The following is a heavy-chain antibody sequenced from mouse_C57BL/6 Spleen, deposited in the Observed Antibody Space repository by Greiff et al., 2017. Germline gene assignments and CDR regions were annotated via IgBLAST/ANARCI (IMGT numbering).Heavy chain of an antibody. CDR2: FYPGSGST. CDR3: SLGEVAY. V-gene: IGHV1-55*01. CDR1: GYTFTSYW. J-gene: IGHJ3*01. Sequence: QVQLQQPGAELVKPGASVKMSCKASGYTFTSYWITWVKQRPGQGLEWIGAFYPGSGSTNYNEKFKSKATLTVDTSSSTAYMQRSSLTSEDSAVYYCSLGEVAYWGQGTLVTVSA.